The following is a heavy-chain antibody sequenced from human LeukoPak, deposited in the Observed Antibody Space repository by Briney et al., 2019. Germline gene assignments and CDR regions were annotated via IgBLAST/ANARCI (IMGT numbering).Heavy chain of an antibody. CDR3: ARGVSGTPPNFDY. J-gene: IGHJ4*02. Sequence: GGSLRLSCAASGFTFSSYSMNWVRQAPGKGLEWVSSISSSSSYIYYADSVKGRFTISRDNAKNSLYLQMNSLRAEDTAVYYCARGVSGTPPNFDYWGQGTLVTVSS. CDR2: ISSSSSYI. D-gene: IGHD6-19*01. V-gene: IGHV3-21*01. CDR1: GFTFSSYS.